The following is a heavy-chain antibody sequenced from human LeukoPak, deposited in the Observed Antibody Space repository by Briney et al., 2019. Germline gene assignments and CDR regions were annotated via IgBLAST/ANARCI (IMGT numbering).Heavy chain of an antibody. CDR1: GLSLKTAW. J-gene: IGHJ5*02. CDR3: TTHGKYSAEGQFWFDP. V-gene: IGHV3-15*01. CDR2: LQNNNDDGTP. D-gene: IGHD4-11*01. Sequence: PGGSLRLSCAVPGLSLKTAWMTWVRRVPGKGLEWVARLQNNNDDGTPDYAPSVEGRFIFSKDDSKNTLYLQMNNLKTEDTGIYYCTTHGKYSAEGQFWFDPWGQGTLVTVSS.